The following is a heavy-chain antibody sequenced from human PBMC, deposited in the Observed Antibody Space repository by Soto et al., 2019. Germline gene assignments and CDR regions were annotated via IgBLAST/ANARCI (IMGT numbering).Heavy chain of an antibody. CDR3: AREMGYYDSSGYSC. V-gene: IGHV1-69*13. J-gene: IGHJ4*02. CDR1: GGTFSSYA. D-gene: IGHD3-22*01. CDR2: IIPIFGTA. Sequence: VASVKVSCKASGGTFSSYAISWVRQAPGQGLEWMGGIIPIFGTANYAQKFQGRVTITADESTSTAYMELSSLRSEDTAVYYCAREMGYYDSSGYSCWGQGTLVTVSS.